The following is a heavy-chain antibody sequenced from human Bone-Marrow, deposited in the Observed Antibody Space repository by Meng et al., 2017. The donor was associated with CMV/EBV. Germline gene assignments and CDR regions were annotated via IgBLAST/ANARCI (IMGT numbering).Heavy chain of an antibody. CDR2: ISSSSSYI. CDR3: ASTNDYGGYSLN. D-gene: IGHD4-23*01. V-gene: IGHV3-21*01. CDR1: GFTFSSYS. J-gene: IGHJ4*02. Sequence: GESLKISCAASGFTFSSYSMNWVRQAPGKGLEWVSSISSSSSYINYADSVKGRFTISRDNAKNSLYLQMNSLRAEDTAVYYCASTNDYGGYSLNWGQGTLVTVSS.